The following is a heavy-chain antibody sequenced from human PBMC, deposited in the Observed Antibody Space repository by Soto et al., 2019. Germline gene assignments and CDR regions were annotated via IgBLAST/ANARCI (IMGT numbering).Heavy chain of an antibody. J-gene: IGHJ2*01. CDR3: ARHFDVNTALDYYYFDL. Sequence: QVQLQESGPGLVKTSETLSLTCTVSGVSISPYYWTWIRQPAGKGLEWIGHLYSSGRATYNPSLKNRVTMPVFRDPFSLTIKSVTAAHTAVYYCARHFDVNTALDYYYFDLWGRGALVTVSS. D-gene: IGHD5-18*01. V-gene: IGHV4-4*07. CDR1: GVSISPYY. CDR2: LYSSGRA.